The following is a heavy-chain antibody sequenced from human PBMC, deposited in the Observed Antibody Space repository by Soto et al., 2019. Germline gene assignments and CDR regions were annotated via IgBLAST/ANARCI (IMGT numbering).Heavy chain of an antibody. Sequence: GSGPTLVNPTHTLTLTCTFSGISLSTSGMRVSLIRQPPGKALEWLARIDWDDDKFYSTSLKTRLTISKDTSKNQVVLTMTNMDPVDTATYYCARIGGWYDAFDIWGQGTMVT. CDR2: IDWDDDK. V-gene: IGHV2-70*04. D-gene: IGHD2-15*01. J-gene: IGHJ3*02. CDR3: ARIGGWYDAFDI. CDR1: GISLSTSGMR.